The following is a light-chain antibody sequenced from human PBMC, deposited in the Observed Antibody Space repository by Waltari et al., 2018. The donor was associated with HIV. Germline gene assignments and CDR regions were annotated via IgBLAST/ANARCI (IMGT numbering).Light chain of an antibody. CDR2: EGS. CDR1: SSDVGSSTL. J-gene: IGLJ3*02. V-gene: IGLV2-23*01. CDR3: CSYAGSSTSWV. Sequence: QSALTQPASVSGSPGQSITLSCTGTSSDVGSSTLVSWYQQHPGKAPKLMIYEGSKRPSGVSNRFSGSKSGNTASLTISGLQAEDEADYYCCSYAGSSTSWVFGGGTKLTVL.